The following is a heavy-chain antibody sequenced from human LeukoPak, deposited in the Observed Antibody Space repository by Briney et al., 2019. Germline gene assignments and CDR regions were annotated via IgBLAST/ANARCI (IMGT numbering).Heavy chain of an antibody. CDR2: INPYSGAS. Sequence: GASVNVSCKASGYDFSDLYFHWVRQAAGQGLEGMGWINPYSGASIYAQKFQGRVTMETSSSTVYMQLSRLRYDDTAVYYCATASVTRMRDPWGEGTLVTVSS. CDR1: GYDFSDLY. CDR3: ATASVTRMRDP. V-gene: IGHV1-2*02. J-gene: IGHJ5*02.